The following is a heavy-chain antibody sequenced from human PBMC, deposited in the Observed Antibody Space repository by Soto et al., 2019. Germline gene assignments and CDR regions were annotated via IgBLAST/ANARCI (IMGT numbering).Heavy chain of an antibody. J-gene: IGHJ6*02. Sequence: QVQLVQSGAEVKKPGSSVKVSCKASGGALSSYAISWVRQAPGQGLEWVGGIIPSSATTNYAQKFRDRGTITADTSTNTAYMELRSLRPEDTAVYYCARSRGWSLTMRSYYFGLGVWGQGTTVTVSS. V-gene: IGHV1-69*06. CDR3: ARSRGWSLTMRSYYFGLGV. D-gene: IGHD3-22*01. CDR1: GGALSSYA. CDR2: IIPSSATT.